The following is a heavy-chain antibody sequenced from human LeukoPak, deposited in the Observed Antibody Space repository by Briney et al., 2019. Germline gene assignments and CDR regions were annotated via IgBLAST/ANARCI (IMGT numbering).Heavy chain of an antibody. D-gene: IGHD1-7*01. CDR2: INPNSGGT. V-gene: IGHV1-2*02. J-gene: IGHJ6*03. CDR3: ARGNYRYYYYYYYMDV. CDR1: GYTFTGYY. Sequence: ASVKVSCKASGYTFTGYYMHWVRQAPGQGREWMGWINPNSGGTSYAQKFQGRVTMTRDTSISTAYMELSRLRSDDTAVYYCARGNYRYYYYYYYMDVWGKGTTVTVSS.